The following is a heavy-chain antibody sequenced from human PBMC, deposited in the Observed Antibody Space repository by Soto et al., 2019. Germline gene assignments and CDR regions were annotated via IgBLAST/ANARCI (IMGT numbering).Heavy chain of an antibody. Sequence: QVQLMQSGAEVKKPGASVKVSCKASGYTFPTNGIIWVRRALGQGLEGLGWTSVEKGNTNYAQKLQGRVTMTRDTATSTVYMELRSLRSEDTAVYFCARDRAHGFDIWGQGTMVTVSS. CDR3: ARDRAHGFDI. V-gene: IGHV1-18*01. J-gene: IGHJ3*02. CDR1: GYTFPTNG. CDR2: TSVEKGNT.